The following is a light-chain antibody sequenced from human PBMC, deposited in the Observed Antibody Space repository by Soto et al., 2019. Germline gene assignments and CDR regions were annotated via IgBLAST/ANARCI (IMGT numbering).Light chain of an antibody. CDR1: QSISSW. Sequence: DIQMTQSPSTLSASVGDRVTITCLASQSISSWLAWYQQKPGKAPKLLIYKASSLESGVPSRFSGSGSGTEFPLTISSLQSDDLATYYCQQYNSFPTFGQGTKVEIK. J-gene: IGKJ1*01. V-gene: IGKV1-5*03. CDR2: KAS. CDR3: QQYNSFPT.